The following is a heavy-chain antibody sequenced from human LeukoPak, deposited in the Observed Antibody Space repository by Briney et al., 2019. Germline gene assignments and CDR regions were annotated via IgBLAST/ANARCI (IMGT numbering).Heavy chain of an antibody. CDR1: GFIFSSYA. Sequence: PGGSLRLSCAASGFIFSSYAMSWVRQAPGKGLEWVSTISGSGGGTYYADSVKGRFTISRDDSKNTLYLQMNSLRAEDTAVYYCAKGRSISSRGSFNYWGQGTLVTVSS. V-gene: IGHV3-23*01. J-gene: IGHJ4*02. CDR3: AKGRSISSRGSFNY. CDR2: ISGSGGGT. D-gene: IGHD3-16*01.